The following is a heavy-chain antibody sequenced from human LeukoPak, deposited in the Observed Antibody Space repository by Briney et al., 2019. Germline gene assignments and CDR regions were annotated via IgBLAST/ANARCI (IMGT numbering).Heavy chain of an antibody. CDR2: IRYDGSNK. V-gene: IGHV3-30*02. J-gene: IGHJ6*03. CDR3: TNDRRHVDYYSYMDV. CDR1: GFSFSDYG. Sequence: PGGSLRLSCAASGFSFSDYGMHWVRQAPGKGLEWVAFIRYDGSNKYYADSVKGRFTISRDNSKNTLYVQMNSLRAEDTAVYYCTNDRRHVDYYSYMDVWGKGTTVIVSS.